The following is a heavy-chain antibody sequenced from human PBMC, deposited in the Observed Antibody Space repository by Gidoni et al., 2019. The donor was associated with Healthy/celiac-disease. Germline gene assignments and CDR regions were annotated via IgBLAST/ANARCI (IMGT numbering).Heavy chain of an antibody. D-gene: IGHD3-10*01. CDR3: GMDV. Sequence: QVQLVYSGGGVVQPGRSLRLSCAASGFTFSSYGMHWVRQAPGKGLEWVAVISYDGSNKYYADAVKGRFTSSRDNSKNTLYLYYCAKDLYLRDYYYYGMDVWGQGTTVTVSS. J-gene: IGHJ6*02. CDR1: GFTFSSYG. V-gene: IGHV3-30*03. CDR2: ISYDGSNK.